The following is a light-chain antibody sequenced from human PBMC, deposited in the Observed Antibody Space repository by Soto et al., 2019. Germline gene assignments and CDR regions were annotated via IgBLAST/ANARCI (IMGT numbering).Light chain of an antibody. J-gene: IGLJ2*01. CDR2: DND. CDR1: SSNIGNDY. Sequence: QSVLTQPPSVSAAPGEKVSISCSGSSSNIGNDYVSWYQQLPGTAPKLLIYDNDKRPSGIPDRFSGSKSGTSATLGITGLQTGDEADYHCATWDANLSSVIFGGGTKLTVL. V-gene: IGLV1-51*01. CDR3: ATWDANLSSVI.